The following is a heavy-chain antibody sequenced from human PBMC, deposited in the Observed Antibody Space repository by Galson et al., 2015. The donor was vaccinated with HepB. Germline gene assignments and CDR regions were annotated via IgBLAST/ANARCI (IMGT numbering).Heavy chain of an antibody. D-gene: IGHD6-19*01. CDR2: ISYDGSNK. CDR3: AKPLDSSGWYDIDY. J-gene: IGHJ4*02. Sequence: SLRLSCAASGFTFSSYGMHWVRQAPGKGLEWVAVISYDGSNKYYADSVKGRFTISRDNSKNTLYLQMNSLRAEDTAVYYCAKPLDSSGWYDIDYWDQGTLVTVSS. CDR1: GFTFSSYG. V-gene: IGHV3-30*18.